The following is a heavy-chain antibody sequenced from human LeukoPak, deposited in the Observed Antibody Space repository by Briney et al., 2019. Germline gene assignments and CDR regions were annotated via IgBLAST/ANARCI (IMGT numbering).Heavy chain of an antibody. Sequence: ASVKVSCKASGYTFTSYGISWVRQAPGQGLEWMGWISAYNGNTNYAQKLQGRVTMTTDISTSTAYMELRGLRSDDTAVYYCARAGGYDNPHYFDYWGQGTLVTVSS. J-gene: IGHJ4*02. D-gene: IGHD5-12*01. CDR1: GYTFTSYG. V-gene: IGHV1-18*01. CDR2: ISAYNGNT. CDR3: ARAGGYDNPHYFDY.